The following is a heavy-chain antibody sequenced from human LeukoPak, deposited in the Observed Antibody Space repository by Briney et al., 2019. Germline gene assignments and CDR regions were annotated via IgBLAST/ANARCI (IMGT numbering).Heavy chain of an antibody. D-gene: IGHD3-22*01. CDR1: GGSISSTGYC. CDR3: AKAGVRYFDSSGLYAFDF. Sequence: PSETLSLTCAVSGGSISSTGYCWAWIRQPPGKGLEWNGTIYYSGSTYHNTSLKSRITMSVDTSRNQFSLKLSSVDAADTAVYYCAKAGVRYFDSSGLYAFDFWGQGTTVTVSS. J-gene: IGHJ3*01. V-gene: IGHV4-39*01. CDR2: IYYSGST.